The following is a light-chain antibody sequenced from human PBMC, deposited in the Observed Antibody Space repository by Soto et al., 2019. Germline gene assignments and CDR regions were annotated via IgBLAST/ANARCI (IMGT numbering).Light chain of an antibody. CDR1: SSDVGGYNY. V-gene: IGLV2-14*01. Sequence: QSVLTQPASVSGSPGQSITISCTGTSSDVGGYNYVSWYQQLPGKAPKLIISDVSNRPSGVSNRFSGSKSANTASLTISGLQAEDEADYYCSSYTITSTYVFGTGTKLTVL. J-gene: IGLJ1*01. CDR3: SSYTITSTYV. CDR2: DVS.